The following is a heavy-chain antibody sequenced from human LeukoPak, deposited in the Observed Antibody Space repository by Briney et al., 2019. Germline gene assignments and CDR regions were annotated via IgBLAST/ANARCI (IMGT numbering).Heavy chain of an antibody. CDR3: ARGPVVVAANWFDP. J-gene: IGHJ5*02. CDR2: IYYSGST. D-gene: IGHD2-15*01. V-gene: IGHV4-39*07. CDR1: GGSISSSSYY. Sequence: PSETLSLTCTVSGGSISSSSYYWAWIRQPPGKGLEWIGNIYYSGSTYYNPSLKSRVTISVDTSKNQFSLKLSSVTAADTAVYYCARGPVVVAANWFDPWGQGTLVTVSS.